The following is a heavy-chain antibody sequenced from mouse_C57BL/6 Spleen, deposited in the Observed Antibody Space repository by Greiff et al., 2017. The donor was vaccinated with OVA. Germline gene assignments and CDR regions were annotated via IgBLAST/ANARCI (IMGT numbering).Heavy chain of an antibody. CDR2: IYPGDGDT. Sequence: VQLQQSGPELVKPGASVKISCNASGYAFSSSWMNWVKQRPGKGLEWIGRIYPGDGDTNYNGKFKGKATLTADKSSSTAYMQLSSLTSEDSAVYFCARDYYGSAMDYWGQGTSVTVSS. V-gene: IGHV1-82*01. CDR1: GYAFSSSW. D-gene: IGHD1-1*01. J-gene: IGHJ4*01. CDR3: ARDYYGSAMDY.